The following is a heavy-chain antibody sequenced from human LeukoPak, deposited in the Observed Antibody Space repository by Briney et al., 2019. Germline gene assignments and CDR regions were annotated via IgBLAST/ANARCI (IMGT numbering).Heavy chain of an antibody. CDR2: IYTSGST. Sequence: SETLSLTCTVSGGSISSGSYYWSWIRQPAGKGLEWIGRIYTSGSTNYNPSLKSRVTTSVDTSKNQFSLKLSSVTAADTAVYYCARGFDGGVAPARLDYWGQGTLVTVSS. CDR3: ARGFDGGVAPARLDY. D-gene: IGHD2-15*01. V-gene: IGHV4-61*02. J-gene: IGHJ4*02. CDR1: GGSISSGSYY.